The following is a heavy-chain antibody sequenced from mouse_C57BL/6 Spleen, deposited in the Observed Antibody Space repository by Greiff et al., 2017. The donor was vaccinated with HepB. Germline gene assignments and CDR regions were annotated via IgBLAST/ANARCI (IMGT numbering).Heavy chain of an antibody. J-gene: IGHJ4*01. Sequence: QVQLQQPGAELVRPGSSVKLSCKASGYTFTSYWMDWVKQRPGQGLEWIGNIYPSDSETHYNQKFKDKATLTVDKSSSTAYMQLSSLTSEDSAVYYCARYDYDGGYYAMDYWGQGTSVTVSA. V-gene: IGHV1-61*01. D-gene: IGHD2-4*01. CDR2: IYPSDSET. CDR3: ARYDYDGGYYAMDY. CDR1: GYTFTSYW.